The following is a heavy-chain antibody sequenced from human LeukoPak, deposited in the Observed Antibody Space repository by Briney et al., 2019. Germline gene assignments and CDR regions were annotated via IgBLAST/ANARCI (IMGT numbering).Heavy chain of an antibody. Sequence: ASVKVSCKASGYTFTGYYMHWVRQAPGQGLEWMGWINPNSGGTNHAQKFQGRVTMTRDTSISTAYMGLSRLRSDDTAVYYCARSYDFWSRYYYGMDVWGQGTTVTVSS. D-gene: IGHD3-3*01. CDR2: INPNSGGT. CDR1: GYTFTGYY. V-gene: IGHV1-2*02. J-gene: IGHJ6*02. CDR3: ARSYDFWSRYYYGMDV.